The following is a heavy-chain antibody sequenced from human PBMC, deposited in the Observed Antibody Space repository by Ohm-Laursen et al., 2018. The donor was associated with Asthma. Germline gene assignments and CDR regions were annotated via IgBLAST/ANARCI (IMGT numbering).Heavy chain of an antibody. J-gene: IGHJ4*02. CDR2: IDTKTGNP. CDR1: GGTFSSYA. Sequence: SVKVSCKASGGTFSSYAISWVRQAPGQGLEWMGWIDTKTGNPKFAQGFTGRFVFSLDTSISTAYLQISSLKAEDTGVYYCSRGYSSGWTVGYWGQGTLVTVSS. V-gene: IGHV7-4-1*02. CDR3: SRGYSSGWTVGY. D-gene: IGHD6-19*01.